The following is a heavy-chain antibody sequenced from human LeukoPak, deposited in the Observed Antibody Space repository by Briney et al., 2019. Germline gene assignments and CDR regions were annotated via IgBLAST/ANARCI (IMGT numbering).Heavy chain of an antibody. D-gene: IGHD2-15*01. Sequence: PGGSLRLSCAASGFTFSSYWMSWVRQLPGKGLEWVANIEQDATEKYYVDSVKGRFTISRDDAKNSLYLQMNSLRVEDTAVYFCAREWGAGLCSGARCNLNYFAPWGQGVLVIVSS. J-gene: IGHJ5*02. CDR2: IEQDATEK. CDR1: GFTFSSYW. CDR3: AREWGAGLCSGARCNLNYFAP. V-gene: IGHV3-7*01.